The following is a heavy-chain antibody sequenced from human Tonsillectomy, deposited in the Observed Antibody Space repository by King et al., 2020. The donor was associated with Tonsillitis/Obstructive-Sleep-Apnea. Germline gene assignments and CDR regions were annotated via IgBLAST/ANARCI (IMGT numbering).Heavy chain of an antibody. J-gene: IGHJ4*02. D-gene: IGHD3-16*01. CDR3: ARVPTIVRFGGGPRFDY. CDR2: ISSSSSST. CDR1: GFTFSDYY. V-gene: IGHV3-11*05. Sequence: VQLVESGGGLVKPGGSLRLSCAASGFTFSDYYMSWIRQAPGKGLDWVSFISSSSSSTNYADSVKGRFTISRDNAKNSLYLQMNSLGAEDTAVYYCARVPTIVRFGGGPRFDYRGEGTLVTLSS.